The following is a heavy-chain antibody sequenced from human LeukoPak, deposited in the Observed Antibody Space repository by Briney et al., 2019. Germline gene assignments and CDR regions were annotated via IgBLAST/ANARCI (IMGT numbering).Heavy chain of an antibody. CDR2: ISSSSSYI. Sequence: GGSLRLSCAASGFTFSSYSMNWVRQAPGKGLEWVSSISSSSSYIYYADSVKGRFTISRDNAKNSLYLQMNSLRAEDTAVYYCARESIAVAGLDYWGQGTLVTVSS. J-gene: IGHJ4*02. V-gene: IGHV3-21*04. D-gene: IGHD6-19*01. CDR3: ARESIAVAGLDY. CDR1: GFTFSSYS.